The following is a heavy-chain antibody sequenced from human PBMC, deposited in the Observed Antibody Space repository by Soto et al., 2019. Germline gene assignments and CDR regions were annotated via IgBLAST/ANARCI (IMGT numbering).Heavy chain of an antibody. J-gene: IGHJ5*02. D-gene: IGHD2-8*01. CDR1: GGTFSSYA. Sequence: SVKVSCKASGGTFSSYAISWVRQAPGQGLEWMGGIIPIFGTANYAQKFQGRVTITADESTSTAYMELSSLRSEDTAVYYCARDGYCTNGVCYTGVFDPWGQGTLVTVS. V-gene: IGHV1-69*13. CDR2: IIPIFGTA. CDR3: ARDGYCTNGVCYTGVFDP.